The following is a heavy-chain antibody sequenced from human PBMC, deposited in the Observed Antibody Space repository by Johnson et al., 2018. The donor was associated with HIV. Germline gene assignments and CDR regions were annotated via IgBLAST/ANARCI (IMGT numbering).Heavy chain of an antibody. CDR2: INWNGGST. CDR3: AKGRIAAAGTGVDAFDI. Sequence: VQLVESGGGVVRPGGSLRLSCAASGFTFDDYGMSWVRQAPGKGLEWVSGINWNGGSTGYADSVKGRFTISRDNSKNTLYLQMNSLRAEDTAVYYCAKGRIAAAGTGVDAFDIWGQGTMVTVSS. CDR1: GFTFDDYG. V-gene: IGHV3-20*04. J-gene: IGHJ3*02. D-gene: IGHD6-13*01.